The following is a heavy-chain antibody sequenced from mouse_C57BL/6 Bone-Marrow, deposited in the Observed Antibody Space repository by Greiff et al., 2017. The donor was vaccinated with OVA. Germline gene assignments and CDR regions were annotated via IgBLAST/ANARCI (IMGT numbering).Heavy chain of an antibody. V-gene: IGHV1-50*01. Sequence: QVQLQQPGAELVKPGASVKLSCKASGYTFTSYWMQWVKQRPGQGLEWIGEIDPSDSYTNYNQKFTGKATLTVDTSSSTAYMQLSSLTSEDSAVYYGARGYYGSSRWYFEVWGTGTTVTVSS. J-gene: IGHJ1*03. CDR1: GYTFTSYW. CDR3: ARGYYGSSRWYFEV. D-gene: IGHD1-1*01. CDR2: IDPSDSYT.